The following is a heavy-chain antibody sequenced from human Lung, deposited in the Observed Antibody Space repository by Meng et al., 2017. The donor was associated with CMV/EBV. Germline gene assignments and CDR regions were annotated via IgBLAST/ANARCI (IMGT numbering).Heavy chain of an antibody. Sequence: EVEGGGAGGSLVQPGGSLRLSCAVSGFTLRRYWMHWVRQAAGKGLEWVSRIDSDGRDITYADSVRGRFTISRDDAKNTLYLQMNSLRVEDTAVYYCARGVAESLGWEMGYWGQGTLVTVSS. CDR3: ARGVAESLGWEMGY. V-gene: IGHV3-74*03. D-gene: IGHD1-26*01. CDR1: GFTLRRYW. J-gene: IGHJ4*02. CDR2: IDSDGRDI.